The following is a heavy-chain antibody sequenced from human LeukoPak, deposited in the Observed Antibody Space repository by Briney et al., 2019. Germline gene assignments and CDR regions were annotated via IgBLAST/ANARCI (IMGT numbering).Heavy chain of an antibody. D-gene: IGHD1-7*01. Sequence: SETLSLTCAVYGGSFSGYYWSWIRQPPGKGLEWIGEINHSGSTNYNPSLKSRVTISVDTSKNQFSLKLSSVTAADTAVYYCARPGSQLGLRGSNWFDPWGQGTLVTVSS. CDR3: ARPGSQLGLRGSNWFDP. CDR1: GGSFSGYY. V-gene: IGHV4-34*01. J-gene: IGHJ5*02. CDR2: INHSGST.